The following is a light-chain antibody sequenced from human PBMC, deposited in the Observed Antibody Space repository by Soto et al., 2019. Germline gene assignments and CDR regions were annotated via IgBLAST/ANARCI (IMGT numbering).Light chain of an antibody. V-gene: IGLV1-47*01. CDR3: SAWDDSRSGHVV. CDR2: RNN. CDR1: SSNIGSNY. J-gene: IGLJ2*01. Sequence: QSVLPQPPSASGTPGQRVTLSCSGSSSNIGSNYVYWYQQLPGTAPKLLIYRNNQRPSGVPDRFAGSKSGTSASLAISGLRSEYEAEYDCSAWDDSRSGHVVFVGGTKVTVL.